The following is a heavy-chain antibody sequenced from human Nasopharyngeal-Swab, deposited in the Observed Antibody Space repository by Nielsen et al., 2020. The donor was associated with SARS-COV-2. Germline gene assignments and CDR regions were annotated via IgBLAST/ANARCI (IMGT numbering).Heavy chain of an antibody. CDR3: VRMGDYTWNGFDI. Sequence: VRQAPGKGLEWVANIKKDGSEKYYVDSVKGRFTISRDNTKNSVYLQMNSLRAEDMAVYYCVRMGDYTWNGFDIWGQGTMVTVSS. D-gene: IGHD1-26*01. CDR2: IKKDGSEK. J-gene: IGHJ3*02. V-gene: IGHV3-7*01.